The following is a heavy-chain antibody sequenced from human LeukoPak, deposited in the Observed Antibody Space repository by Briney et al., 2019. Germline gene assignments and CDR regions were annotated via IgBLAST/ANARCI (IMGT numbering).Heavy chain of an antibody. CDR1: GYSFTSYW. CDR2: IDPSDSYT. D-gene: IGHD4-17*01. V-gene: IGHV5-10-1*01. Sequence: KPGASLMISCQGSGYSFTSYWNSGVRQLPGKGLEWMGRIDPSDSYTNYSPSFQGHVTISADKSISTAYLQWSSLKASDTAMYYCARLQISTVTKVFDYWGQGTLVTVSS. J-gene: IGHJ4*02. CDR3: ARLQISTVTKVFDY.